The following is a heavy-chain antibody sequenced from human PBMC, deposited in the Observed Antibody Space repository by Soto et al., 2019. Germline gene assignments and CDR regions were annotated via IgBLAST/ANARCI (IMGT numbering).Heavy chain of an antibody. CDR3: AKGGNAALIEPPARNNWFDA. V-gene: IGHV3-9*01. Sequence: PGGSLRLSCAASGFAVDDYVMHWVRQPPGRGLEWVSGITWNGGTIRYGDCVKGRFATSRDNAENSRYLQMNSLRPEDTAVKYCAKGGNAALIEPPARNNWFDAWGQGTKVTVSS. CDR2: ITWNGGTI. D-gene: IGHD6-25*01. CDR1: GFAVDDYV. J-gene: IGHJ5*02.